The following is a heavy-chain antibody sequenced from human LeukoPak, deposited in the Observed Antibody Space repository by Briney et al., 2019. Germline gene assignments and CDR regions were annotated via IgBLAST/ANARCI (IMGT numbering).Heavy chain of an antibody. CDR2: IYYSGST. CDR3: ARGNYDSSGLDY. V-gene: IGHV4-30-4*08. D-gene: IGHD3-22*01. J-gene: IGHJ4*02. CDR1: GGSISSGDYY. Sequence: SETPSLTCTVSGGSISSGDYYWSWIRQPPGKGLEWIGYIYYSGSTYYNPSLKSRVTISVDTSKNQFSLKLSSVTAADTAVYYCARGNYDSSGLDYWGQGTLVTVSS.